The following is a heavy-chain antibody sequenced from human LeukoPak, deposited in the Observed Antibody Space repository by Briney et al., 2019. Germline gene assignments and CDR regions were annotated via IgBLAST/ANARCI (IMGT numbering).Heavy chain of an antibody. J-gene: IGHJ6*03. D-gene: IGHD6-6*01. CDR2: INPNSGGT. Sequence: ASVKVSCKASGYTFTGYYMHWVRQAPGQGLEWMGWINPNSGGTNYAQKFQGRVTMTRDTSISTAYMELSRLRSDDTAVYYCARDRIAARPGHMDVWGKGTTVTVSS. CDR1: GYTFTGYY. V-gene: IGHV1-2*02. CDR3: ARDRIAARPGHMDV.